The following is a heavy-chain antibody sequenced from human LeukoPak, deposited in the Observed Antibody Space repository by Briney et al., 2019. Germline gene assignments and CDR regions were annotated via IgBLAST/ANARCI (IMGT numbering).Heavy chain of an antibody. J-gene: IGHJ4*02. CDR1: GFIISIYS. CDR2: ISSSSIYI. Sequence: PGGSLRLSCAASGFIISIYSMNWVRQAPGKGLEWVSSISSSSIYIYYADSVKGRFTISRDNAKNSLYLQMNSLRAEDTAVYYCARGSRGNIAAAGHFDYWGQGTLVTVSS. D-gene: IGHD6-13*01. V-gene: IGHV3-21*01. CDR3: ARGSRGNIAAAGHFDY.